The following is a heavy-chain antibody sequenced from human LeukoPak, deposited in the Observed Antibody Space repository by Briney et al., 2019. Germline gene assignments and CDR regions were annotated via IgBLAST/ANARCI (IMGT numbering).Heavy chain of an antibody. CDR1: GGSFSGYY. Sequence: SETLSLTCAVYGGSFSGYYWSWIRQPSGKGLEWIGEINHSGSTNYNPSLKSRVTVSVDTSKNQFSLKLSSVTAADTAVYYCARVYETSGFPTFDYWGQGTLVTVSS. D-gene: IGHD3-22*01. CDR3: ARVYETSGFPTFDY. CDR2: INHSGST. V-gene: IGHV4-34*01. J-gene: IGHJ4*02.